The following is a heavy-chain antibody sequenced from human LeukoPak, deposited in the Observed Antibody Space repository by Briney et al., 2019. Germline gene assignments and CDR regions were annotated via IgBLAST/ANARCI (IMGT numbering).Heavy chain of an antibody. D-gene: IGHD2-8*01. CDR2: GHYSGNT. J-gene: IGHJ4*02. CDR3: AKWASDNRAFDR. V-gene: IGHV4-59*08. Sequence: SDTLSLTCTLSGPSITSYYWNWIRQAPGQGPEWIGYGHYSGNTKYDPPLKSRVTISVDTSKNQFSLRLSSVTAADTAVYFCAKWASDNRAFDRGGQGTLVTVS. CDR1: GPSITSYY.